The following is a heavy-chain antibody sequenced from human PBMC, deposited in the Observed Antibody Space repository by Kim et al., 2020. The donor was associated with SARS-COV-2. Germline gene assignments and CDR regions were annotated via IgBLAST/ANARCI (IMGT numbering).Heavy chain of an antibody. J-gene: IGHJ4*02. Sequence: GESLKISCKGSGYSFTSYWISWVRQMPGKGLEWMGRIDPSDSYTNYSPSFQGHVTISADKSISTAYLQWSSLKASDTAMYYCARRGPGVMERFLEWLPDYWGQGTLVTVSS. CDR2: IDPSDSYT. CDR3: ARRGPGVMERFLEWLPDY. CDR1: GYSFTSYW. V-gene: IGHV5-10-1*01. D-gene: IGHD3-3*01.